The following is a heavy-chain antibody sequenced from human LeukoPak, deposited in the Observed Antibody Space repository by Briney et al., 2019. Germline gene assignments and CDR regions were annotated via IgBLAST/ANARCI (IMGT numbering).Heavy chain of an antibody. D-gene: IGHD3-16*01. CDR3: ARGRLLMWFDP. J-gene: IGHJ5*02. CDR1: GGSFSGYS. V-gene: IGHV4-34*01. Sequence: PSETLSLTCAVYGGSFSGYSWSWIRHPPGKGLEWIGEINHSGSTNYNPSLKSRVTISVDTSKKQFSLKLSSVTAADTAVYYCARGRLLMWFDPWGQGTLVTVSS. CDR2: INHSGST.